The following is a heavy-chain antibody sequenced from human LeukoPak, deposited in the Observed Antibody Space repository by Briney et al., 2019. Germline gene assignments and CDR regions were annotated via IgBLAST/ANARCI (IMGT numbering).Heavy chain of an antibody. V-gene: IGHV1-24*01. Sequence: ASVKVSCKASGGTFSSYAISWVRQAPGQGLEWMGGFDPEDGETIYAQKFQGRVTMTEDTSTDTAYMELSSLRSEDTAVYYCAGSYGWYYGMDVWGQGTTATVSS. CDR2: FDPEDGET. CDR1: GGTFSSYA. J-gene: IGHJ6*02. D-gene: IGHD5-18*01. CDR3: AGSYGWYYGMDV.